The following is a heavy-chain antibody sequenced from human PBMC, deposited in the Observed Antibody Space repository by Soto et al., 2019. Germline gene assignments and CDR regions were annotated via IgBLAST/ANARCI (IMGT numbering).Heavy chain of an antibody. CDR3: ARGLYRRGTYYAFDN. CDR1: GYTPTNYD. D-gene: IGHD1-26*01. V-gene: IGHV1-18*01. J-gene: IGHJ4*02. Sequence: QVPLVQSGPEVKKPGASVKVSCKTSGYTPTNYDIGWVRQAPGQGLEYMGWISAYNGNTNYARKLQDRVTLTTDTSTRTAYMELRSLQSDDTALYYCARGLYRRGTYYAFDNCGQGTLVTFSA. CDR2: ISAYNGNT.